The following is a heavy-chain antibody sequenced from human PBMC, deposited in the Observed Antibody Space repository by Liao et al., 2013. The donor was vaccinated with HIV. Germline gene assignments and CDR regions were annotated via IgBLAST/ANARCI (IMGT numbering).Heavy chain of an antibody. V-gene: IGHV4-34*01. CDR3: ARGHYDSSGYLVGWDY. J-gene: IGHJ4*02. CDR1: GGSFSGYY. CDR2: INHSGST. Sequence: QVQLQQWGAGLLKPSETLSLTCAVYGGSFSGYYWSWIRQPPGKGLEWIGEINHSGSTNYNPSLKSRVTISVDTSKNQFSLKLNSVTAADTAVYYCARGHYDSSGYLVGWDYWGQGTLVTVSS. D-gene: IGHD3-22*01.